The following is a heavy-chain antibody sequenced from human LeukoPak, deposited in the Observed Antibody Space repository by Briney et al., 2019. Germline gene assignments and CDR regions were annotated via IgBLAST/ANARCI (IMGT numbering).Heavy chain of an antibody. CDR1: GFTFDDYA. D-gene: IGHD2-21*02. Sequence: GGSLRLSCAASGFTFDDYAMHWVRQAPGKGLEWVSGISWNSGSIGYVDSVKGRFTISRDNAKNSLYLQMNSLRAEDTAVYYCARGSCGYGDCYRALNIWGQGTIVTVSS. CDR3: ARGSCGYGDCYRALNI. V-gene: IGHV3-9*01. J-gene: IGHJ3*02. CDR2: ISWNSGSI.